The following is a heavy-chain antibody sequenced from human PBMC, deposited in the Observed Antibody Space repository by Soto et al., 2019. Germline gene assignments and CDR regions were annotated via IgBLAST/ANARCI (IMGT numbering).Heavy chain of an antibody. V-gene: IGHV4-59*08. CDR1: DGSISTYY. J-gene: IGHJ4*02. CDR2: VFYTGNT. Sequence: SETLSLTCTVSDGSISTYYWGWIRQPPGKGLEWIGYVFYTGNTNYNPSLKSRVTTSVDTSKNQLSLKLSSVTAADTAVYYCARHYLIGNNWNYFDYWGQGTLVTVSS. D-gene: IGHD1-1*01. CDR3: ARHYLIGNNWNYFDY.